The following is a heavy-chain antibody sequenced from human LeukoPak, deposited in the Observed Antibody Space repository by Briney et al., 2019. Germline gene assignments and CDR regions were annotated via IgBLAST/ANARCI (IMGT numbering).Heavy chain of an antibody. J-gene: IGHJ6*03. CDR1: GDSVSSNSGA. Sequence: SQTLSLTCAISGDSVSSNSGAWNWVRQSPSRGLEWLGRTYYRSKWYNDYAVSVKGRITINPDTSKNQFSLHLNSVTPEDTAVYYCARGDYYYYYMDVWGKGTTVTVSS. D-gene: IGHD3-10*01. CDR3: ARGDYYYYYMDV. V-gene: IGHV6-1*01. CDR2: TYYRSKWYN.